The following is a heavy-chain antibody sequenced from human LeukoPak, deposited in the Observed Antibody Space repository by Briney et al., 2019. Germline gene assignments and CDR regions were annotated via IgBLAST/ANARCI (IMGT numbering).Heavy chain of an antibody. D-gene: IGHD2-2*01. CDR2: ISYDGSNK. CDR3: AKSGGYCSSTSCYYYYYGMDV. CDR1: GFTFSSYG. Sequence: GRSLRLSCAASGFTFSSYGMHWVRQAPGKGLEWVAVISYDGSNKYYADSVKGRFTISRDNSKNTLYLQMNSLRAEDTAVYYCAKSGGYCSSTSCYYYYYGMDVWGQGTTVTVSS. J-gene: IGHJ6*02. V-gene: IGHV3-30*18.